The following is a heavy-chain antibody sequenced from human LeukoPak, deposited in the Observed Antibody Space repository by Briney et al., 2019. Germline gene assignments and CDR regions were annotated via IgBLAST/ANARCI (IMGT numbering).Heavy chain of an antibody. V-gene: IGHV1-46*01. CDR2: INPSGGST. Sequence: ASVKVSCKASGYTFTSYDMHWVRQAPGQGLEWMGIINPSGGSTSYAQKFQGRVTMTRDTSTSTVYMELRSLRSEDTAVYYCARDLDGGNSGYWGQGTLVTVSS. D-gene: IGHD4-23*01. CDR3: ARDLDGGNSGY. CDR1: GYTFTSYD. J-gene: IGHJ4*02.